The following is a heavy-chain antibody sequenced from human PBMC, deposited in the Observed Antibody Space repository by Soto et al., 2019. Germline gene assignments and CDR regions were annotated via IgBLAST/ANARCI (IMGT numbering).Heavy chain of an antibody. CDR1: GGSVSSGSYY. D-gene: IGHD4-17*01. V-gene: IGHV4-61*01. Sequence: PSATLSITCTVSGGSVSSGSYYWSWIRQPPGKGLEWIGYIYYSGSTNYNPSLKSRVTISVDTSKNQFSLKLSSVTAADTAVYYCARDPGVTTSRGYYGMDVWGQGTTVTVSS. J-gene: IGHJ6*02. CDR2: IYYSGST. CDR3: ARDPGVTTSRGYYGMDV.